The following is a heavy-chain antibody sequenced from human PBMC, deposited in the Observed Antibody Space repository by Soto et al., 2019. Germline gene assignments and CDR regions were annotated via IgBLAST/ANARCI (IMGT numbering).Heavy chain of an antibody. CDR3: ARSSDYDILTGYVGGFDY. D-gene: IGHD3-9*01. CDR1: GFPFSSYW. V-gene: IGHV3-7*05. Sequence: GGSLRLSCAASGFPFSSYWMSWVRQAPGKGLEWVANIKQDGSEKYYVDSVKGRFTISRDNAKNSLYLQMNSLRAEDTAVYYCARSSDYDILTGYVGGFDYWGQGTLVTVSS. CDR2: IKQDGSEK. J-gene: IGHJ4*02.